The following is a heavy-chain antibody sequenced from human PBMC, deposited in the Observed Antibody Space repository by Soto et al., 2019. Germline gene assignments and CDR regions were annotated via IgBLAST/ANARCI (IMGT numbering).Heavy chain of an antibody. V-gene: IGHV4-31*03. CDR3: ASSIFMVRGVSNYFDY. Sequence: QVQLQESGPGLVKPSQTLSLTCTVSGGSISSGGYYWRWIRQHPGKGLEWIGYIYYSGSTYYNPSLKSRVTISVDTSKNQFSLKLSSVTAADTAVYYCASSIFMVRGVSNYFDYWGQGTLVTVSS. CDR2: IYYSGST. CDR1: GGSISSGGYY. J-gene: IGHJ4*02. D-gene: IGHD3-10*01.